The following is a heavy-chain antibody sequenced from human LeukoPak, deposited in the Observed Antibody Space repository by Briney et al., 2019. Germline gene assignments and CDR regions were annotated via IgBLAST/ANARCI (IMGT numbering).Heavy chain of an antibody. V-gene: IGHV4-38-2*02. CDR2: IYHSGST. D-gene: IGHD2-2*01. J-gene: IGHJ5*02. Sequence: SETLSLTCTVSGYSISSGYYWGWIRPPPGKGLECIGSIYHSGSTYYNPSLKSRVTISVDTSKNQFSLKLSSVTAADTAVYYCARDRCSSTSCLTRWFDPWGQGTLVTVSS. CDR1: GYSISSGYY. CDR3: ARDRCSSTSCLTRWFDP.